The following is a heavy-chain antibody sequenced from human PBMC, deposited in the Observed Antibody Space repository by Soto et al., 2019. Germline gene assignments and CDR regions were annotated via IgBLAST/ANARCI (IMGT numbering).Heavy chain of an antibody. D-gene: IGHD2-2*01. V-gene: IGHV4-31*03. CDR1: GGSISSGGYY. CDR3: ARGRTSSPTPGDY. J-gene: IGHJ4*02. Sequence: SETLSLTCSVSGGSISSGGYYWSWIRQHPGKGLEWIGYIYYSGSTYYNPSLKSRVTISVDTSKNQFSLKLSSVTAADTAVYYCARGRTSSPTPGDYWGQGTLVTVSS. CDR2: IYYSGST.